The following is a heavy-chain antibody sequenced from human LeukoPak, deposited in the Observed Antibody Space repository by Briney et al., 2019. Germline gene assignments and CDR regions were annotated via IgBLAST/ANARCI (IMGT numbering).Heavy chain of an antibody. CDR2: IWYDGSNK. J-gene: IGHJ4*02. Sequence: GGSLRLSCAASGFTFSSYGMHWVRQAPGKGLEWVAVIWYDGSNKYYADSVKGRFTISRDNSKNTLYLQMNSLRAEDTAVYYCARDIGSGPFDYWGQGTLVTVSS. V-gene: IGHV3-33*01. D-gene: IGHD2-15*01. CDR3: ARDIGSGPFDY. CDR1: GFTFSSYG.